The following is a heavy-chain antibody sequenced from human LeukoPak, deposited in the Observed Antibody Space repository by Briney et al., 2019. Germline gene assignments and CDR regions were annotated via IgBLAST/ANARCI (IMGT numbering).Heavy chain of an antibody. V-gene: IGHV3-53*01. J-gene: IGHJ4*02. Sequence: GGSLRLSCAAPGFTFSSYAVSWVRQAPGKGLEWVSVIYSGGSTYYADSVKGRFTISRDNSKNTLYLQMNSLRAEDTAVYYCASAKLERGPYYFDYWGQGTLVTVSS. CDR1: GFTFSSYA. CDR2: IYSGGST. D-gene: IGHD1-1*01. CDR3: ASAKLERGPYYFDY.